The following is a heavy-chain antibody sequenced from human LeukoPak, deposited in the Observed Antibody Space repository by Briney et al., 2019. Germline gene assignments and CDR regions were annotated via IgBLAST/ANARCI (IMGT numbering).Heavy chain of an antibody. CDR3: AKGPRAGLRYWYFDL. CDR2: VSGSGAGT. D-gene: IGHD2-21*02. Sequence: GGSLRLSCAASGLTFNTYAMSWVRQAPGKGLQWVSTVSGSGAGTFYGDSVKGRFTVSRDNSNNTLFLQMNSLSADDTAVYFCAKGPRAGLRYWYFDLWGRGSLVTVSS. V-gene: IGHV3-23*01. J-gene: IGHJ2*01. CDR1: GLTFNTYA.